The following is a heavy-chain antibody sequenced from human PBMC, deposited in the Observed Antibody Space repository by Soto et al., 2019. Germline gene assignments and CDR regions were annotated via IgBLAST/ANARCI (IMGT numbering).Heavy chain of an antibody. CDR1: GFTFSSYG. D-gene: IGHD6-19*01. V-gene: IGHV3-33*01. CDR2: IWYDGSNK. Sequence: QVQLVESGGGVVQPGRSLRLSCAASGFTFSSYGMHWVRQAPGKGLEWGAVIWYDGSNKYYTDSVKGRFTISRDNSKNTVFLQMSSLSAEDTAVYYCARGASAVAASLDYWAQGTLVSVSS. CDR3: ARGASAVAASLDY. J-gene: IGHJ4*02.